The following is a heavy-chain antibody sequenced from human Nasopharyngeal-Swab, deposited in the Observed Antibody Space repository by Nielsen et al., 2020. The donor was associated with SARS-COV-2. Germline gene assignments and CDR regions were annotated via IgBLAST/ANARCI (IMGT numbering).Heavy chain of an antibody. CDR2: INHSGST. Sequence: ESLKISCAVYGGSFSGYYWSWIRQPPGKGLEWIGEINHSGSTNYNPSLKSRVTISVDTSKNQFSLKLSSVTAADTAVYYCARSLAAAGYDYWGQGTLVTVSS. CDR1: GGSFSGYY. CDR3: ARSLAAAGYDY. J-gene: IGHJ4*02. D-gene: IGHD6-13*01. V-gene: IGHV4-34*01.